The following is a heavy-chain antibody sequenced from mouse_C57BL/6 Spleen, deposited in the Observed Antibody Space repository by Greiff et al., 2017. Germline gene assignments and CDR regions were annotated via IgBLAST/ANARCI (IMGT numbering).Heavy chain of an antibody. D-gene: IGHD1-2*01. Sequence: QVQLQQPGAELVRPGSSVKLSCKASGYTFTSYWMDWVKQRPGQGLEWIGNIYPSDSETHYNQKFKDKATLTVDKSSSTAYMQLSSLASEDSAVYYCARRTASFDYWGQGTTLTVSS. V-gene: IGHV1-61*01. CDR1: GYTFTSYW. CDR2: IYPSDSET. J-gene: IGHJ2*01. CDR3: ARRTASFDY.